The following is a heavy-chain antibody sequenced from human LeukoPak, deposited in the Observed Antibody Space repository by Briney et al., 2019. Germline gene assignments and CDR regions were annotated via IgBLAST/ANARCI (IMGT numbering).Heavy chain of an antibody. D-gene: IGHD6-19*01. Sequence: ASVKVSCKASAYTFTCYYMHWVRQAPGQGLEWMGWINPKSGGTNYAQKFQGRVTMTRDTSISTAYMELSRLRSDDTAVYYCARVGYSSGWLRFYLDYWGQGTLVTVSS. V-gene: IGHV1-2*02. CDR2: INPKSGGT. CDR3: ARVGYSSGWLRFYLDY. J-gene: IGHJ4*02. CDR1: AYTFTCYY.